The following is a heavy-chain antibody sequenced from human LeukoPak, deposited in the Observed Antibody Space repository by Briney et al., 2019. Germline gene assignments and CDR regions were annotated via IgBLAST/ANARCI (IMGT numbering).Heavy chain of an antibody. J-gene: IGHJ6*02. D-gene: IGHD1-1*01. V-gene: IGHV4-59*08. CDR1: GGSTSNYY. CDR2: IYYSGST. CDR3: ARCSRGTSVGMDV. Sequence: SETLSLTCSVSGGSTSNYYWTWIRQSPGKGLEWIGYIYYSGSTNYNPSLSSRVTMSLDASKNQFSLKLSSVTAADTAVYYCARCSRGTSVGMDVWGQGTTVTVSS.